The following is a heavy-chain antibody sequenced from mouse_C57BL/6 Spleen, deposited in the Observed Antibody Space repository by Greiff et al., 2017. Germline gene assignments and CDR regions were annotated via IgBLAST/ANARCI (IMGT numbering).Heavy chain of an antibody. V-gene: IGHV5-17*01. CDR2: ISSGSSTI. CDR1: GFTFRDYG. D-gene: IGHD1-1*01. Sequence: EVKLVESGGGLVKPGGSLKLSCAASGFTFRDYGMHWVRQAPEKGLEWVAYISSGSSTIYYADTVKGRFTISRDNAKNTLFLQMTSLGSEDTAMYYCARGDGSGTYAMDYWGQGTSVTVSS. CDR3: ARGDGSGTYAMDY. J-gene: IGHJ4*01.